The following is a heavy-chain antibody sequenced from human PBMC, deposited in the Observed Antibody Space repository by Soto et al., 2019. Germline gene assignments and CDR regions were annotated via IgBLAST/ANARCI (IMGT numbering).Heavy chain of an antibody. CDR1: GGSITSGNSYS. D-gene: IGHD3-10*01. CDR2: ISHTGST. CDR3: ARAVAPYFGTWFDT. J-gene: IGHJ5*02. V-gene: IGHV4-30-2*01. Sequence: SETLSLTCAVSGGSITSGNSYSWSWIRQPPGKGLEWIGSISHTGSTSYNPSLKSRLTMSVDKSKNQFSLRLSSVTAADMAVYYCARAVAPYFGTWFDTWGQGILVTVSS.